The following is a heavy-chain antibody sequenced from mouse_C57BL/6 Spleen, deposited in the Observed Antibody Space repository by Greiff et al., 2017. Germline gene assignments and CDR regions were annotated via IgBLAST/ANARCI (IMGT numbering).Heavy chain of an antibody. D-gene: IGHD2-10*02. J-gene: IGHJ3*01. Sequence: DVKLVESVAELVRPGASVKLSCTASGFNIKNTYMHWVKQRPEQGLEWIGRIDPANGNTKYAPKFQGKAPITADTSSNTAYLQLSSLTSEDTAIYYCAREKGYGNYAWFAYWGQGTLVTVSA. CDR1: GFNIKNTY. V-gene: IGHV14-3*01. CDR2: IDPANGNT. CDR3: AREKGYGNYAWFAY.